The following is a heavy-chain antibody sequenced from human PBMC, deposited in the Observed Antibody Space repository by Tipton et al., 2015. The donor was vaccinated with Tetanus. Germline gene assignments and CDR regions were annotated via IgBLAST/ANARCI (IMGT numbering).Heavy chain of an antibody. V-gene: IGHV4-59*01. CDR3: ARGMVSWGIFPY. CDR2: IYYSGST. D-gene: IGHD2-8*01. J-gene: IGHJ4*02. CDR1: GGSISSYY. Sequence: TLSLTCTVSGGSISSYYWSWIRQPPGKGLEWIGYIYYSGSTNYNPSLKSRVTISVDTSKNQFSLKLSSVTAADTAVHYCARGMVSWGIFPYWGQGTLVTVSS.